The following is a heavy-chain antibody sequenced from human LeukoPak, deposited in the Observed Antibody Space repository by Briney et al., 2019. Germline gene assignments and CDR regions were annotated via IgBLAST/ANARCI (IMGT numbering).Heavy chain of an antibody. CDR2: INPNSGGT. Sequence: GASVKVSRKASGYTFTGYYMHRVRQAPGQGLEWMGWINPNSGGTNYAQKFQGRVTITADKSTSTAYMELSSLRSEDTAVYYCARGGSYYAHFDYWGQGTLVTVSS. CDR3: ARGGSYYAHFDY. CDR1: GYTFTGYY. D-gene: IGHD1-26*01. J-gene: IGHJ4*02. V-gene: IGHV1-2*02.